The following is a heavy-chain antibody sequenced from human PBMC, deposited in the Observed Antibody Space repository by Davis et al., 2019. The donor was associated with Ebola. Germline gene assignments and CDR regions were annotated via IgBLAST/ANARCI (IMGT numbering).Heavy chain of an antibody. D-gene: IGHD3-16*01. CDR2: INPNSGGT. Sequence: ASVKVSCKASGYTFSGNYIQWVRQAPGQGLEWMGRINPNSGGTNYAQKLQGRVTMTTDTSTSTAYMELRSLRSDDTAVYYCARDLGILPPDYWGQGTLVTVSS. J-gene: IGHJ4*02. V-gene: IGHV1-2*06. CDR3: ARDLGILPPDY. CDR1: GYTFSGNY.